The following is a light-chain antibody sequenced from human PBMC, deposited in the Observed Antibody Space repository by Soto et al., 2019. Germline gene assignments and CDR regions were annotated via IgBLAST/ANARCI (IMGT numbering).Light chain of an antibody. CDR1: QSVSSRY. V-gene: IGKV3-20*01. J-gene: IGKJ2*01. CDR2: GAS. CDR3: LLYFSPDRYT. Sequence: DIVLTQSPGTLSLSPGERATLSCRASQSVSSRYLAWYQQKPGQAPRLLIYGASSRATGIPDRFSGSGSGTDFTLTISRLEPEDFAMYYCLLYFSPDRYTFGPGTKVQIK.